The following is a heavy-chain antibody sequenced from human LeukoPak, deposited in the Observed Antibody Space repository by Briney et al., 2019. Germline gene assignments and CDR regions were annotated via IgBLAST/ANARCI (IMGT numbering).Heavy chain of an antibody. CDR3: ARGHNSGYSNSLDP. J-gene: IGHJ5*02. Sequence: GASVQVSCKTSGYTFTDYYIHWVRQAPGRGLESMGWMNPNSGGTNYAPKFRGRVTMTRDTSISTAYMELSSPTSDDTAVYYCARGHNSGYSNSLDPWGQAALVTVSS. CDR1: GYTFTDYY. D-gene: IGHD3-22*01. V-gene: IGHV1-2*02. CDR2: MNPNSGGT.